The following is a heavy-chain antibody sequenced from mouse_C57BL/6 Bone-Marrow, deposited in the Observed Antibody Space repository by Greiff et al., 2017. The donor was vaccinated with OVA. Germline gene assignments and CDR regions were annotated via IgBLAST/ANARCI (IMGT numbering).Heavy chain of an antibody. CDR3: ARSYYYGSSYAMDY. CDR2: IDPNSGGT. Sequence: QSCKASGYIFTSYWMHWVKQRPGRGLEWIGRIDPNSGGTKYNEKFKSKATLTVDKPSSTAYMQLSSLTSEDSAVYYCARSYYYGSSYAMDYWGQGTSVTVSS. J-gene: IGHJ4*01. V-gene: IGHV1-72*01. D-gene: IGHD1-1*01. CDR1: GYIFTSYW.